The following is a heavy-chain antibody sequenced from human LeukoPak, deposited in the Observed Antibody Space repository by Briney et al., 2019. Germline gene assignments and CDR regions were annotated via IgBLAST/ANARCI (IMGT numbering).Heavy chain of an antibody. CDR1: GYSISSGYY. D-gene: IGHD7-27*01. CDR2: IYHSGST. CDR3: ARGYAGAIDAFDI. Sequence: SETLSLTCTVSGYSISSGYYWGWIRQPPGKGLEWIGSIYHSGSTYYNPSLKSRVTISVDTSKNQFSLKLSSVTAADTAVYYCARGYAGAIDAFDIWGQGTVVTVSS. J-gene: IGHJ3*02. V-gene: IGHV4-38-2*02.